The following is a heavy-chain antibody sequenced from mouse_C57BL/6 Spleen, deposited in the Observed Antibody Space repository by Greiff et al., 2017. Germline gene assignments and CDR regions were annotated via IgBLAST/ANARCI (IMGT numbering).Heavy chain of an antibody. V-gene: IGHV5-6*02. D-gene: IGHD2-1*01. CDR2: ISSGGSYT. CDR3: ARRGDGNYWFAY. J-gene: IGHJ3*01. Sequence: EVKLVESGGDLVKPGGSLKLSCAASGFTFSSYGMSWVRQTPDKRLEWVATISSGGSYTYYPDSVKGRFTISRDNAKNTLYLQMSSLKSEDTAMYYCARRGDGNYWFAYWGQGTLVTVSA. CDR1: GFTFSSYG.